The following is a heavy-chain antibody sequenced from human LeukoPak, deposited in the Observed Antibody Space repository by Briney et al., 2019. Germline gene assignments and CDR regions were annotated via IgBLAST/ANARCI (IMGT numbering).Heavy chain of an antibody. CDR3: ARAPLRARRTPSLGWFDR. J-gene: IGHJ5*02. D-gene: IGHD6-6*01. CDR1: GGSFSGYY. Sequence: SETLPLTCAVYGGSFSGYYWSWIRQPPGKGLEWIGEINHSGSTNYNPSLKSRVTISVGTSKNQFSLKLSSVTAADTAVYYCARAPLRARRTPSLGWFDRRGQGSLVSVSS. CDR2: INHSGST. V-gene: IGHV4-34*01.